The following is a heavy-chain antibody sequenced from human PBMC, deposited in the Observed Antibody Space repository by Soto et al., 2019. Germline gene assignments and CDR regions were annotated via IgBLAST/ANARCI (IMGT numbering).Heavy chain of an antibody. Sequence: ASQTLSLTCTVSGGSVSSYYWSWIRQPPGKGLEWIGYIYYSGSTNNNPSLKSRVTKSEDTSKNQFSLKLSSVTAADTAFYYCEGVWGDAFYIWGRGKTVTVS. J-gene: IGHJ3*02. CDR3: EGVWGDAFYI. CDR1: GGSVSSYY. D-gene: IGHD3-16*01. CDR2: IYYSGST. V-gene: IGHV4-59*02.